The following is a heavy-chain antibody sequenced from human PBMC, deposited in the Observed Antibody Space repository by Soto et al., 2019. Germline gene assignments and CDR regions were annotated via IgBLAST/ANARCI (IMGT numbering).Heavy chain of an antibody. CDR1: GGSISSGGYY. J-gene: IGHJ3*02. D-gene: IGHD3-3*01. CDR2: IYYSGST. V-gene: IGHV4-31*03. CDR3: ARVPDYDFWSGYVHDAFDI. Sequence: SETLSLTCTVSGGSISSGGYYWSWIRQHPGKGLEWIGYIYYSGSTNYNPSLKSRVTISVDTSKNQFSLKLSSVTAPDTAVYYCARVPDYDFWSGYVHDAFDIWGQGTMVTVSS.